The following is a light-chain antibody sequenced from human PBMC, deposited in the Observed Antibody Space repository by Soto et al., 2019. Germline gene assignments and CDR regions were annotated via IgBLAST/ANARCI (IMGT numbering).Light chain of an antibody. CDR3: QQYDTFPRP. Sequence: IRMTQSPSTLSASIGDRVFIPCRASQDINKWLAWYQQKPGKAPKFLIYDASTLETGVPSRFSGSGSGTEFTLTISSLQPDDFATFYCQQYDTFPRPFGQGTKVDIK. V-gene: IGKV1-5*01. CDR1: QDINKW. J-gene: IGKJ1*01. CDR2: DAS.